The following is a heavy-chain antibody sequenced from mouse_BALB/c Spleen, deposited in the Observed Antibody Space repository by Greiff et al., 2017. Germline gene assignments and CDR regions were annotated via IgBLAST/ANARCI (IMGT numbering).Heavy chain of an antibody. V-gene: IGHV5-17*02. J-gene: IGHJ4*01. D-gene: IGHD2-2*01. Sequence: EVQLVESGGGLVQPGGSRKLSCAASGFTFSSFGMHWVRQAPEKGLEWVSYISSGSSTIYYADTVKGRFTISRDNPKNTLFLQMTSLRSEDTAMYYCARRLEGAYYYAMDYWGQGTSVTVSS. CDR1: GFTFSSFG. CDR3: ARRLEGAYYYAMDY. CDR2: ISSGSSTI.